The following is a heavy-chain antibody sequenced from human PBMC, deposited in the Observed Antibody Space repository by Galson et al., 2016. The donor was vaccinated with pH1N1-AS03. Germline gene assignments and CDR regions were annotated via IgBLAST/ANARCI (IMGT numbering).Heavy chain of an antibody. Sequence: SCKASGGTFNNYAIGWVRQAPGQGLEWMGGIILMFGTANYAQKFQGRVTITADKSTTIDYKSTTTAYMDLSSLGSEDTAVYHWARAVGGGDSFWGQGTLVTVSA. J-gene: IGHJ4*02. D-gene: IGHD4-23*01. CDR1: GGTFNNYA. CDR3: ARAVGGGDSF. CDR2: IILMFGTA. V-gene: IGHV1-69*06.